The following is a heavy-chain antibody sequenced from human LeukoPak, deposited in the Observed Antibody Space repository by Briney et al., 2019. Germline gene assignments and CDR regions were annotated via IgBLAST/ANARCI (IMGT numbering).Heavy chain of an antibody. CDR3: AREYCSGGSCYPNWFDP. Sequence: GASVKVSCKASGYTFTSYYMHWVRQAPGQGLEWMGIINPSGGSTSYAQKFQGRVTMTRDMSTSTVYMELSSLRSEDTAVYYCAREYCSGGSCYPNWFDPWGQGTLVTVSS. CDR1: GYTFTSYY. CDR2: INPSGGST. V-gene: IGHV1-46*01. J-gene: IGHJ5*02. D-gene: IGHD2-15*01.